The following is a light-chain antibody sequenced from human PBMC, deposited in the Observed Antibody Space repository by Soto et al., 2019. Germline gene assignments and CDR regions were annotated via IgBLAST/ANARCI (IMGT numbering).Light chain of an antibody. J-gene: IGLJ1*01. CDR1: RSDDGGYNY. Sequence: QSVLTHPASVSGSPGQSITISCIGTRSDDGGYNYVSWYHQHPGKAPKLIIYDVSNRPSGVSNRFSGSMSGNTASLTISGIQAEDEADYYCNSYTSSGTYVFGTGTNLTVL. V-gene: IGLV2-14*01. CDR3: NSYTSSGTYV. CDR2: DVS.